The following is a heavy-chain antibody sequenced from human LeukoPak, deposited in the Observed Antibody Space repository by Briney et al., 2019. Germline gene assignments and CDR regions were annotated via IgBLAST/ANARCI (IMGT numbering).Heavy chain of an antibody. D-gene: IGHD3-10*01. CDR3: ARLTKNDSGSFRFGKKKRGYMDV. J-gene: IGHJ6*03. CDR1: GGSFSGYY. CDR2: IFHSGST. V-gene: IGHV4-34*12. Sequence: SETLSLTCAVYGGSFSGYYWSWIRQPPGKGLEWIGQIFHSGSTSYSPSLKSRVTISVDKSKNQFSLKLSSVTAADTAVYYCARLTKNDSGSFRFGKKKRGYMDVWGKGTTVTISS.